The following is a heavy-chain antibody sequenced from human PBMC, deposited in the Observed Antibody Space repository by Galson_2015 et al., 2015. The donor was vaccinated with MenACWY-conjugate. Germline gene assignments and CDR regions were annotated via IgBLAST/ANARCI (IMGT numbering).Heavy chain of an antibody. Sequence: SLRLSCAASGFTFNTYGMSWVRQAPGKGLEWVSSVSGSYTNTYYADSVKGRFSISRDNSKNTVYLQMSSLRVEDTAVYHCAKGYYYDTTGSYDFWGQGTLVTVSS. D-gene: IGHD3-22*01. CDR1: GFTFNTYG. CDR2: VSGSYTNT. CDR3: AKGYYYDTTGSYDF. V-gene: IGHV3-23*01. J-gene: IGHJ4*02.